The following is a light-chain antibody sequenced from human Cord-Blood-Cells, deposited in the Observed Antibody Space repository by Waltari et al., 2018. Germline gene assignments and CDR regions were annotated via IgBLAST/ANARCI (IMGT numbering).Light chain of an antibody. J-gene: IGLJ3*02. CDR2: GNS. V-gene: IGLV1-40*01. CDR1: SSNIRAGYG. CDR3: QSYDSSLSGWV. Sequence: QSVLTQPPSVSGAPGQRVTIPCTGISSNIRAGYGVPWYQQLPGTAPKLLIYGNSNRPAGVPDRFSGSKSGTSASLAITGLQAEDEADYYCQSYDSSLSGWVFGGGTKLTVL.